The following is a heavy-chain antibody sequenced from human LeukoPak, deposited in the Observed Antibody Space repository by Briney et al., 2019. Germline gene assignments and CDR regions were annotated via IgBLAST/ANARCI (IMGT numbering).Heavy chain of an antibody. D-gene: IGHD3-22*01. V-gene: IGHV3-48*01. CDR3: ASTYYYDSSGNPGLDY. J-gene: IGHJ4*02. CDR1: GFTFSSYS. CDR2: ISSSSSTI. Sequence: GGSLGLSCAASGFTFSSYSMNWVRQAPGKGLEWVSYISSSSSTIYYADSVKGRFTISRDNAKNSLYLQMNSLRAEDTAVYYCASTYYYDSSGNPGLDYWGQGTLVTVSS.